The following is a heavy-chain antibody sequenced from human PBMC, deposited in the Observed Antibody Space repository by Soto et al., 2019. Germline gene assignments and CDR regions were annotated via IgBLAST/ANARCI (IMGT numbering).Heavy chain of an antibody. CDR3: ARGLSGRHFDWLLLRRGYGMDV. D-gene: IGHD3-9*01. Sequence: SVEVSCKTSGFTFSSSAFDWGGQARGHRLQLKGWIDVGSANANYAQMLQERVTMTRNTSISTAYMELSSLRSEDTAVYYCARGLSGRHFDWLLLRRGYGMDVWGQGTTVTVSS. CDR1: GFTFSSSA. J-gene: IGHJ6*02. CDR2: IDVGSANA. V-gene: IGHV1-58*01.